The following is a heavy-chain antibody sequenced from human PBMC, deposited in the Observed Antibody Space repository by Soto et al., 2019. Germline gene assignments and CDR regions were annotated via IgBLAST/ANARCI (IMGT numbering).Heavy chain of an antibody. CDR1: GFTFSSYG. J-gene: IGHJ6*02. CDR3: ARDGDGCGGDCYSNYYGMDV. V-gene: IGHV3-33*01. D-gene: IGHD2-21*02. Sequence: QVQLVESGGGVVQPGRSLRLSCAASGFTFSSYGMHWVRQAPGKGLEWVAVIWYDGSNKYYADSVKGRFTISRDNSKNTLYLQMNSLRAEDTAVYYCARDGDGCGGDCYSNYYGMDVWGQGTTVTVSS. CDR2: IWYDGSNK.